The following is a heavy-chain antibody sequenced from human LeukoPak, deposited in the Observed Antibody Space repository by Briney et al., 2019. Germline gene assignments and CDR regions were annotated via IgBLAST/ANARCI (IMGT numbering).Heavy chain of an antibody. CDR3: VRRSDIVATITTSYYMDV. Sequence: GGSLRLSCAASGFTFSSYSMNWVRQAPGKGLEWVSFISSSSYISYADSVKGRFTISRDNAKNSLYLQMNSLRAADTAVYYCVRRSDIVATITTSYYMDVWGKGTTVTVSS. CDR1: GFTFSSYS. D-gene: IGHD5-12*01. CDR2: ISSSSYI. J-gene: IGHJ6*03. V-gene: IGHV3-21*01.